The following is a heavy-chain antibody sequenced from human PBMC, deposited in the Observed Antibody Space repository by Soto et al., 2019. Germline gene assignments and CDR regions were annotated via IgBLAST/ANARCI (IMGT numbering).Heavy chain of an antibody. CDR1: GGTFSSYT. Sequence: QVQLAQSGAEVKKPGSSVKVSCKASGGTFSSYTISWVRQAPGQGLEWMGRIIPILGIANYAQKFKGRVTMTADKSTSTAYMELSSLRSEDTAVYYCVVDRGGYYTRRWYFDLWGRGTLVTVSS. V-gene: IGHV1-69*02. D-gene: IGHD3-3*01. CDR2: IIPILGIA. CDR3: VVDRGGYYTRRWYFDL. J-gene: IGHJ2*01.